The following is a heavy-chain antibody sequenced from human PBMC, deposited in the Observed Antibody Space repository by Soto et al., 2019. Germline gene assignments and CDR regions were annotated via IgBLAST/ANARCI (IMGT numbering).Heavy chain of an antibody. CDR2: IYYSGST. V-gene: IGHV4-31*03. J-gene: IGHJ3*02. Sequence: PSETLSLTCTVSGGSISSGGYYWSWIRQHPGKGLEWIGYIYYSGSTYYNPSLKSRVTISVDTSKNQFSLKLSSVTAADTAVYYCARADSSSWTCAFDIWGQGTMVTVSS. CDR3: ARADSSSWTCAFDI. CDR1: GGSISSGGYY. D-gene: IGHD6-13*01.